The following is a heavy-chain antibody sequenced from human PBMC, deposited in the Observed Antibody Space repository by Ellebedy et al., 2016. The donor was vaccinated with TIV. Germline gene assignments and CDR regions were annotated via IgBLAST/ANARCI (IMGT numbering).Heavy chain of an antibody. CDR3: ARASTMVRGVKAYGMDV. Sequence: GESLKISXKGSGYSFTSYWISWVRQMPGKGLEWMGRIDPSDSYTNYSPSFQGHVTISADKSISTAYLQWSSLKASDTAMYYCARASTMVRGVKAYGMDVWGQGTTVTVSS. J-gene: IGHJ6*02. CDR2: IDPSDSYT. V-gene: IGHV5-10-1*01. CDR1: GYSFTSYW. D-gene: IGHD3-10*01.